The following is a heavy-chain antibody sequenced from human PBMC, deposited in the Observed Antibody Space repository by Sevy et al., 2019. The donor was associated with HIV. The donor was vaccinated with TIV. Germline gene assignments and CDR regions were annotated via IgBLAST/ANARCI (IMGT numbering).Heavy chain of an antibody. V-gene: IGHV3-21*01. CDR2: ISSSSSYI. CDR3: ARDPSYGSGSYGPYFDY. CDR1: GFTFSSYS. Sequence: RGSLRLSCAASGFTFSSYSMNWVRQAPGKGLEWVSSISSSSSYIYYADSVKGRFTISRDNAKNSLYLQMNSLRAEDTAVYYCARDPSYGSGSYGPYFDYWGQGTLVTVSS. J-gene: IGHJ4*02. D-gene: IGHD3-10*01.